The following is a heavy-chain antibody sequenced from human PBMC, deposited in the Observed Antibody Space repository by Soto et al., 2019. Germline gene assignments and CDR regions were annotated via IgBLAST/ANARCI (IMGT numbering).Heavy chain of an antibody. V-gene: IGHV3-23*01. CDR2: ISGSGGST. D-gene: IGHD6-19*01. Sequence: GGALRLSCAASGFTFSSYAMSWVRQAPGKGLEWVSAISGSGGSTYYADSVKGRFTISRDNSKNTLYLQMNSLRAEDTAVYYCAKPPSIATYSIAVAGAGSRGHGTLVTVSS. CDR1: GFTFSSYA. J-gene: IGHJ5*01. CDR3: AKPPSIATYSIAVAGAGS.